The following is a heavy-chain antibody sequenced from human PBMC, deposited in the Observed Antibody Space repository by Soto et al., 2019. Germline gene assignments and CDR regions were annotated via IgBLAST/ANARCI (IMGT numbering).Heavy chain of an antibody. CDR1: GGSISSSSYY. D-gene: IGHD3-22*01. Sequence: SETLSLTCTVSGGSISSSSYYWGWIRQPPGKGLEWIGSIYYSGSTYYNPSLKSRVTISVDTSKNQFSLKLSSVTAADTAVYYCASSGYYKYYFDYWGQGTLVTV. CDR3: ASSGYYKYYFDY. V-gene: IGHV4-39*01. J-gene: IGHJ4*02. CDR2: IYYSGST.